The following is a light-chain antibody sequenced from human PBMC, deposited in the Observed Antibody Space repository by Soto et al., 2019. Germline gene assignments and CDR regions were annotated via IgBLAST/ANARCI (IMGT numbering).Light chain of an antibody. J-gene: IGKJ5*01. CDR1: QSVLYSSNNKNY. CDR2: WAS. V-gene: IGKV4-1*01. Sequence: DIVMTQSPDSLAVSLGERATINCKSSQSVLYSSNNKNYLAWYQQKPGQPPKLLIYWASTRESGVPDRFRGSGSGTDFTLTITSLQAEDVAVYYCQQYNNWLPEITFGQGTRLEIK. CDR3: QQYNNWLPEIT.